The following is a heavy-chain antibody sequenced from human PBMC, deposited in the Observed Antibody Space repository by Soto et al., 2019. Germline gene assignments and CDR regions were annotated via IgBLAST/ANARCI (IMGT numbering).Heavy chain of an antibody. CDR3: ARGGGWNYPKYNWFDP. CDR1: GYTFTSCE. CDR2: MNPNRGNT. D-gene: IGHD1-7*01. V-gene: IGHV1-8*01. Sequence: AAVKVSCKASGYTFTSCEINWLRQATGQGLEWMGWMNPNRGNTGYAQKFQGRVTMTRNTSISTAYMELSSLRSEDTAVYYCARGGGWNYPKYNWFDPWGQGTLVTVSS. J-gene: IGHJ5*02.